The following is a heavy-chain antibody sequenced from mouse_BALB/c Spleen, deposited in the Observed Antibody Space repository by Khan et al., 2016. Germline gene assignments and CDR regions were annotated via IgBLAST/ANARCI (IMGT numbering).Heavy chain of an antibody. J-gene: IGHJ3*01. D-gene: IGHD2-4*01. V-gene: IGHV3-1*02. Sequence: EVQLQESGPDLVKPSQSLSLTCTVTGFSITSDYSWHWIRQFPGNKLEWMGYIHYSGSTNYNPSLKSRISITRDTSKNQFFLQLNSVTTEDTATFYGARYEYGGAHWFAYWGQGTLVTVAA. CDR2: IHYSGST. CDR3: ARYEYGGAHWFAY. CDR1: GFSITSDYS.